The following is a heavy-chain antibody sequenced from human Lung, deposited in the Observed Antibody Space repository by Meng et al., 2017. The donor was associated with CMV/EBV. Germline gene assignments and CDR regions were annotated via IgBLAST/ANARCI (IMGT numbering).Heavy chain of an antibody. CDR1: GYTFTGYY. J-gene: IGHJ6*02. Sequence: ASXXVSXKASGYTFTGYYMNWVRQAPGQGLEWMGWINPNSGGTNYAQKFQGRVTMTRDTSISTAYMELSRLRSDDTAVYYCARARGDGDRYYDFWSGYYYYYYYGMDVXGQGXTVTVSS. CDR2: INPNSGGT. V-gene: IGHV1-2*02. CDR3: ARARGDGDRYYDFWSGYYYYYYYGMDV. D-gene: IGHD3-3*01.